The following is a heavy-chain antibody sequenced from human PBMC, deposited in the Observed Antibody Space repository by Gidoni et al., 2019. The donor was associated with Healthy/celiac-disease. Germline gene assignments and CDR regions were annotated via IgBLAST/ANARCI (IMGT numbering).Heavy chain of an antibody. Sequence: QVQLVQSGAEVKKPGSSVKVACKASGGTFSSYAISWVRQAPGQGLEWMGGIIPIFGTANYAQKFQGRATITADKSTSTAYMELSSLRSEDTAVYYCARRVGATDSHYYYYGMDVWGQGTTVTVSS. J-gene: IGHJ6*02. CDR1: GGTFSSYA. CDR3: ARRVGATDSHYYYYGMDV. CDR2: IIPIFGTA. V-gene: IGHV1-69*06. D-gene: IGHD1-26*01.